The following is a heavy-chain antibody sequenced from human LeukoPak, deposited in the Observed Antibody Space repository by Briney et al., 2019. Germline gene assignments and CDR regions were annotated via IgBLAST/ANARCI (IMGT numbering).Heavy chain of an antibody. J-gene: IGHJ3*02. D-gene: IGHD3-22*01. CDR1: GFTFSSYA. CDR3: ARRYYYDSSGPNRRSKDAFDI. V-gene: IGHV3-23*01. Sequence: GGSLRLSCAASGFTFSSYAMSWVRQAPGKGLEWVSAISGSGGSTYYADSVKGRFTISRDNSKNTLYLQMNSLRAEDTAVYYCARRYYYDSSGPNRRSKDAFDIWGQGTMVTVSS. CDR2: ISGSGGST.